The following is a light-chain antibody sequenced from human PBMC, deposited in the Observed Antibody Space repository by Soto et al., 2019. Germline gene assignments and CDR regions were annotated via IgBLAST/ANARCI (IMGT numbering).Light chain of an antibody. Sequence: EIVLTQSPATLSLSPGERATHSCRASQSISYNLAWYQQKPGQAPRLLIYDASNRATGVPARFSGSGSGTDFTLSISSLEPEDFAVYYCQQRGDWPLYTFGQGSRLEIK. CDR1: QSISYN. V-gene: IGKV3-11*01. J-gene: IGKJ2*01. CDR2: DAS. CDR3: QQRGDWPLYT.